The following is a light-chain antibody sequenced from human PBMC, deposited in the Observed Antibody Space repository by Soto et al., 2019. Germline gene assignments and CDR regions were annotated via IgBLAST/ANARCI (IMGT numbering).Light chain of an antibody. J-gene: IGLJ1*01. CDR1: SSDFGGYNY. V-gene: IGLV2-8*01. CDR3: SSYAGSNKSLV. CDR2: EVS. Sequence: QSVLTQPPSASGSPGQSVTISCTGTSSDFGGYNYVSWYQQHPGKAPKLMIYEVSKRPSGVPDRFSGSKSGNTASLTVSGLQAEDEADYYCSSYAGSNKSLVFGTGTKVTVL.